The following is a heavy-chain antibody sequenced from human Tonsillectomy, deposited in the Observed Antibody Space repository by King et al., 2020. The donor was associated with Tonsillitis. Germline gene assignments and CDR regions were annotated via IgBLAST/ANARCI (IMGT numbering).Heavy chain of an antibody. CDR1: GFTVSSNY. V-gene: IGHV3-66*01. Sequence: VQLVESGGGLVKPGGSLRLSCAASGFTVSSNYMTWVRQAPGKGLEWVSVIYSGGSTYYADSVKGRFTISRDNSKNTLYLQMNSLRAEDTAVYYCARDETSYYYYRGRDVWGHGTTVTVSS. CDR2: IYSGGST. CDR3: ARDETSYYYYRGRDV. J-gene: IGHJ6*02.